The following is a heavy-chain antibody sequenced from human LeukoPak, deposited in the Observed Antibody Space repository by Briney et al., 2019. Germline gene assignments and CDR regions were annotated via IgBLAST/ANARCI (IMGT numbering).Heavy chain of an antibody. Sequence: PGGSLRLSCAASGFTFSSYSMHWVRQAPGKGLEWVAVISSDGSIKYYGDSVKGRFTTSRDNSKNTLYLQMNSLRAEDTAVYYCARDSRSSPRNYYMDVWGKGTTVTVSS. CDR2: ISSDGSIK. V-gene: IGHV3-30*04. CDR1: GFTFSSYS. CDR3: ARDSRSSPRNYYMDV. D-gene: IGHD6-6*01. J-gene: IGHJ6*03.